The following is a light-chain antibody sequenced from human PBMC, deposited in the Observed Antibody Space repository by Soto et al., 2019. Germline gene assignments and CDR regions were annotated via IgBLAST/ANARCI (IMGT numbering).Light chain of an antibody. J-gene: IGKJ1*01. V-gene: IGKV1-5*01. CDR2: DAS. Sequence: DVRSTQSPSTLSATVGSRVTIPCRASQSISKWLAWYQQKPGQAPKLLIYDASRLESGVPSRFSGSGSGTEFTLTISGLQPDDFATYYCQQRAFGQGTKVDIK. CDR3: QQRA. CDR1: QSISKW.